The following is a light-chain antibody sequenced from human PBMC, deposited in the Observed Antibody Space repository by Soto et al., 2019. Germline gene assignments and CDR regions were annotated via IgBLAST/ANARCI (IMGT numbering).Light chain of an antibody. Sequence: QSVLTQPPSVSGAPGQRVTISCTGSSSDIGAGYDVHWYQQLPGTAPKLLIYGTINRPSGVPGRFSGSKSGTTASLAITGLQAEDEADYLCQSYDTTLSDSRVFGGGTKLTVL. CDR2: GTI. J-gene: IGLJ2*01. V-gene: IGLV1-40*01. CDR3: QSYDTTLSDSRV. CDR1: SSDIGAGYD.